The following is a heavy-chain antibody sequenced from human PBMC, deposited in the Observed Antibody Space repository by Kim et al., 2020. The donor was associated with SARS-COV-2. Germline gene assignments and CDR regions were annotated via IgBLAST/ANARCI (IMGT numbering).Heavy chain of an antibody. V-gene: IGHV3-48*02. CDR2: SPI. Sequence: SPITYAEPVKGRFTISRDNAKNSLYLQMNSLRDEDTAVYYCARVRGGANDYWGQGTLVTVSS. D-gene: IGHD3-16*01. J-gene: IGHJ4*02. CDR3: ARVRGGANDY.